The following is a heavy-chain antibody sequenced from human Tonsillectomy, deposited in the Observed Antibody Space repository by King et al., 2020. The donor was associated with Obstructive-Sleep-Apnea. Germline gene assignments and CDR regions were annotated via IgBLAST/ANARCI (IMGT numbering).Heavy chain of an antibody. J-gene: IGHJ4*02. CDR3: ARDMSAYDSTSPAY. CDR2: ISPNSGAT. D-gene: IGHD3-10*01. V-gene: IGHV1-2*02. Sequence: VQLVQSGAEVKKPGASVKVSCQASGYTFTAYYIHWVLQAPGQGLEWMGWISPNSGATKYAQKFQDRVTMTRDTSIRTAYMDLSRLRSDDTAIYYCARDMSAYDSTSPAYWGQGTLVTVSS. CDR1: GYTFTAYY.